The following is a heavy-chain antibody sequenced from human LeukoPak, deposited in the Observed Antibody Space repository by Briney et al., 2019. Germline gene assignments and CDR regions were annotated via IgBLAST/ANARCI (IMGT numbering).Heavy chain of an antibody. J-gene: IGHJ4*02. CDR2: IYYSGST. D-gene: IGHD6-13*01. CDR1: GGSISSYY. V-gene: IGHV4-59*01. Sequence: SETLSLTCTVSGGSISSYYWSWIRQPPGKGLEWIGYIYYSGSTNYNPSLKSRVTISVDTSKNQFSLKLSSVTAADTAVYYCARIVIAAAKGYFDYWGQGTLVTVSS. CDR3: ARIVIAAAKGYFDY.